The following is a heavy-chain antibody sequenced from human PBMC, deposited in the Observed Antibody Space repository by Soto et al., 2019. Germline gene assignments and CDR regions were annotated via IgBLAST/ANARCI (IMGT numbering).Heavy chain of an antibody. CDR3: ARESYCSGGSCYYYYYYMDV. Sequence: QVQLQESGPGLVKPSQTLSLTCTVSGGSISSGGYYWNWIRQHPGKGLEWIGYIYYSGSTYYNPSLKSRITISVDTSKNQFSLKLSYVTAADTAVYYCARESYCSGGSCYYYYYYMDVWGKGTTVTVSS. V-gene: IGHV4-31*03. J-gene: IGHJ6*03. D-gene: IGHD2-15*01. CDR1: GGSISSGGYY. CDR2: IYYSGST.